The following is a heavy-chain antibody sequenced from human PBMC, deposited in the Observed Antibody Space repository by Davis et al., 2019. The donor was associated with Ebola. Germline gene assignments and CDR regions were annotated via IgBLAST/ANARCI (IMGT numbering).Heavy chain of an antibody. Sequence: SVKVSCKASGYTFTSYGIGWVRQAPGQGLEWMGGIIPMFRSPNYAQKFQGRVTITADESTRTVYLELSSLRSEDTAVYYCARVETGYYFDSSDSPSWFAPWGQGTLVTVTS. J-gene: IGHJ5*02. CDR3: ARVETGYYFDSSDSPSWFAP. CDR1: GYTFTSYG. V-gene: IGHV1-69*13. D-gene: IGHD3-22*01. CDR2: IIPMFRSP.